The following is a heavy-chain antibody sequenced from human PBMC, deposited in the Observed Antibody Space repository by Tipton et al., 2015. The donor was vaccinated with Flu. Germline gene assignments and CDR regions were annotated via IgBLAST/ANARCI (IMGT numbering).Heavy chain of an antibody. CDR2: IYPSGTT. Sequence: PGLVKPSETLSLTCTVSGGSISSYYWTWIRQPPGKRLELIGSIYPSGTTYYNPSLKSRVTISVDTSKSQFSLMLRSVTAADTAVYYCARLSYYDVDLKNFYFDYWGQGALVTVSS. V-gene: IGHV4-59*05. CDR1: GGSISSYY. D-gene: IGHD3-10*02. CDR3: ARLSYYDVDLKNFYFDY. J-gene: IGHJ4*02.